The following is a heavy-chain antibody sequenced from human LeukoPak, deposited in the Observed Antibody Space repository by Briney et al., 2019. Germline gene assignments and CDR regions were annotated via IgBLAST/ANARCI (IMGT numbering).Heavy chain of an antibody. CDR1: GFTFSSYA. CDR2: ISGSGGST. CDR3: ANPYYYDSSGYYSDY. J-gene: IGHJ4*02. V-gene: IGHV3-23*01. D-gene: IGHD3-22*01. Sequence: GESLKISCAASGFTFSSYAMSWVRQAPGKGLEWVSAISGSGGSTYYADSVKGRFTISRDNSKNTLYLQMNSLRAEDTAVYYCANPYYYDSSGYYSDYWGQGTLVTVSS.